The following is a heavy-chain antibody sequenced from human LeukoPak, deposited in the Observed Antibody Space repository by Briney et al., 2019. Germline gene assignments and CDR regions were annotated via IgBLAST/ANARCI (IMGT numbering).Heavy chain of an antibody. CDR2: VSNSGST. Sequence: SQTLSLTCTVSDASISSGAYYWNWIRQLPGKGLEWIGYVSNSGSTYNNPSLKSRVTISVDTSENQFSLKLRTVTVPDTAVYYCSRSRFDPLYATFYFDYWGQGTLVTVSS. D-gene: IGHD3-16*01. V-gene: IGHV4-31*03. CDR3: SRSRFDPLYATFYFDY. CDR1: DASISSGAYY. J-gene: IGHJ4*02.